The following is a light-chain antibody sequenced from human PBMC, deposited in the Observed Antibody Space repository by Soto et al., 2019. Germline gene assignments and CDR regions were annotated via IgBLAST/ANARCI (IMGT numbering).Light chain of an antibody. J-gene: IGKJ1*01. CDR1: QSVLYTSNGNNF. CDR2: WAS. V-gene: IGKV4-1*01. Sequence: IVMTQSPASLAVSLGERATINCKSSQSVLYTSNGNNFLAWYQQKPGQSPNLLIYWASTRESGVPDRFSGSGFGTDFTLTISSLQAEDVAVYYCQQYYSSPWTFGQGTKVEIK. CDR3: QQYYSSPWT.